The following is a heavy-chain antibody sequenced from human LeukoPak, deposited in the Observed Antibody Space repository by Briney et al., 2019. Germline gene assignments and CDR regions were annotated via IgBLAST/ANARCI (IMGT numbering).Heavy chain of an antibody. CDR1: GGSFSGYY. D-gene: IGHD3-16*01. V-gene: IGHV4-34*01. J-gene: IGHJ5*02. Sequence: PSETLSLTCAVYGGSFSGYYWSWIRQPPGKGLVWIGEINHSGSTNNNPARKSRVTISVDTSKNQFSLKLSSVTAADTAVYYCARGGGGMRIYGKYWFDPWGQGTLVTVSS. CDR2: INHSGST. CDR3: ARGGGGMRIYGKYWFDP.